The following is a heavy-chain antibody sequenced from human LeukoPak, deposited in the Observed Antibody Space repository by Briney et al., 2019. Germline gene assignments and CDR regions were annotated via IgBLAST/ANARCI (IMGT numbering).Heavy chain of an antibody. Sequence: ASVKVSCTASGYTFTSYGISWVRQAPGQGLEWMGWISAYNGNTNYAQKLQGRVTMTTDTSTSTAYMELRSLRSGDTAVYYCAREERYFDWLNVGYYYGMDVWGQGTTVTVSS. J-gene: IGHJ6*02. CDR1: GYTFTSYG. CDR3: AREERYFDWLNVGYYYGMDV. CDR2: ISAYNGNT. D-gene: IGHD3-9*01. V-gene: IGHV1-18*01.